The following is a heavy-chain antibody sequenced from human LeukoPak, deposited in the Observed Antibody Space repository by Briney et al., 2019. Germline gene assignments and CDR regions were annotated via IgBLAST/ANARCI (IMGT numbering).Heavy chain of an antibody. V-gene: IGHV4-59*01. CDR3: ARVGYDDYGDREVDY. D-gene: IGHD4-17*01. CDR1: GGSISSYY. Sequence: PSETLSLTCTVSGGSISSYYWSWIRQPPGKGLEWIGYIYYSGSTNYNPSLKSRVTISVDTSKNQFSLKLSSVTAADTAVYYCARVGYDDYGDREVDYWGQGTLVTVSS. CDR2: IYYSGST. J-gene: IGHJ4*02.